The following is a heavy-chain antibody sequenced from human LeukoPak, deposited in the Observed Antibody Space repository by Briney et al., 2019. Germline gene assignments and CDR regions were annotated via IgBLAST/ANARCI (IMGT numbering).Heavy chain of an antibody. J-gene: IGHJ4*02. Sequence: PSETLSLTCTVSGDSISSSSYYWGWIRQPPGKGLEWIGSIYYSGSTLYNPSLKSRVSISVDTSKNEFSLNLRSVTAADTAVYYCARQDYYDSRVSGGDFDYWGRGTLVTVPS. CDR3: ARQDYYDSRVSGGDFDY. V-gene: IGHV4-39*01. D-gene: IGHD3-22*01. CDR1: GDSISSSSYY. CDR2: IYYSGST.